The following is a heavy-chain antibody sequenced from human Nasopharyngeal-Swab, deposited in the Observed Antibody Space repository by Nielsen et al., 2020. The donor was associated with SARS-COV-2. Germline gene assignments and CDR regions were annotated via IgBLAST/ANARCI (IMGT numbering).Heavy chain of an antibody. Sequence: GGSLRLSCAASGLTFSSYWMYWVRQDPGKGLVLVSRIYNDGSVTTYADSAKGRFTISRDNAKNTVYLQMNSLRAEDTAVYYCARADLLLGGSLDIWGQGTTVTVSS. J-gene: IGHJ3*02. CDR1: GLTFSSYW. D-gene: IGHD1-26*01. CDR3: ARADLLLGGSLDI. V-gene: IGHV3-74*03. CDR2: IYNDGSVT.